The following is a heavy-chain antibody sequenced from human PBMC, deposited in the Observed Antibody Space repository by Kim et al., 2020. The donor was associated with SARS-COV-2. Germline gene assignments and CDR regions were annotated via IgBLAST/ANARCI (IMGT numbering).Heavy chain of an antibody. Sequence: VKGRFTISRDNSKNTLYLQMNSLRAEDTAVYYCARVVLLWFGELSGGMDVWGQGTTVTVSS. V-gene: IGHV3-30*07. D-gene: IGHD3-10*01. CDR3: ARVVLLWFGELSGGMDV. J-gene: IGHJ6*02.